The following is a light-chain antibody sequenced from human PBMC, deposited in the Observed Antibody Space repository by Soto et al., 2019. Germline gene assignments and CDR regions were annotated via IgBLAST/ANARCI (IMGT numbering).Light chain of an antibody. V-gene: IGKV3-15*01. Sequence: EIVITHSPATLSFSPGERATLSCRASQSVSSYLAWYQQKPGQAPRLLIYGASTRATDIPARFSGSGSGTEFTLTISSLQSEDFAVYYCQQYIRWPLTFGGGTKVDIK. CDR1: QSVSSY. J-gene: IGKJ4*01. CDR3: QQYIRWPLT. CDR2: GAS.